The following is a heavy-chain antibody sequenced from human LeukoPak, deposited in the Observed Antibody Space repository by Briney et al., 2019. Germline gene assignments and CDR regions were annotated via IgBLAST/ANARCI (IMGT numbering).Heavy chain of an antibody. CDR2: IRSSGSTI. J-gene: IGHJ2*01. Sequence: GGSLRLSCAASGFSFSSYEMNWVRQAPGKGLEGVSYIRSSGSTIYHADSVKGQFTISRDNAKNSLYLQMNSLRAEDTGVYYCARLLGLYFDLWGRGTLVTVSS. V-gene: IGHV3-48*03. CDR1: GFSFSSYE. CDR3: ARLLGLYFDL. D-gene: IGHD6-25*01.